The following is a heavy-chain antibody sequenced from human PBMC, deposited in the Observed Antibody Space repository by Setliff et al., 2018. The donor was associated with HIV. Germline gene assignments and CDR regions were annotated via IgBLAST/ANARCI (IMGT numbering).Heavy chain of an antibody. V-gene: IGHV3-49*03. CDR2: IRSKAYGRTT. CDR1: GFTFGNFV. Sequence: AGGSLRLSCTASGFTFGNFVMSWFRQAPGKGLEWVGFIRSKAYGRTTEYAASVKGRFTISRDDSKSIASLQMNSLKTEDTAVYYCARLKSYASSPSSDYWGQGTLVTVSS. D-gene: IGHD2-2*01. CDR3: ARLKSYASSPSSDY. J-gene: IGHJ4*02.